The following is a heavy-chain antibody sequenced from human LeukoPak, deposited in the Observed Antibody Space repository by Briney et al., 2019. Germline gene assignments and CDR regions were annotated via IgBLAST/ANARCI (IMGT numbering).Heavy chain of an antibody. J-gene: IGHJ5*02. V-gene: IGHV3-15*01. CDR3: TRGYWFDP. CDR1: GFTFSNAW. Sequence: GGCLRLSCAASGFTFSNAWMSWVRQAPGKGLEWVVRIKSKTDGGTTDYAAPVKARFTISRDDSKNTLYLQMNSLKTEDTAVYYCTRGYWFDPWGQGTLVTVSS. CDR2: IKSKTDGGTT. D-gene: IGHD3-10*01.